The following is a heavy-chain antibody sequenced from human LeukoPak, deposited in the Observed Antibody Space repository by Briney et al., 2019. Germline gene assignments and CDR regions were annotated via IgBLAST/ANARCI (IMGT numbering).Heavy chain of an antibody. CDR1: GFTFSGYA. CDR3: AKLIPPVDCSRTSCYGFDY. V-gene: IGHV3-30-3*02. J-gene: IGHJ4*02. D-gene: IGHD2-2*01. Sequence: GGSLRLSCAASGFTFSGYAMHWVRQAPGKGLEWVAVISYDGSNDYYADSVRGRFTISRDNSKNTVHLQMNSLRAEDTAIYYCAKLIPPVDCSRTSCYGFDYWGQGTLVTVSS. CDR2: ISYDGSND.